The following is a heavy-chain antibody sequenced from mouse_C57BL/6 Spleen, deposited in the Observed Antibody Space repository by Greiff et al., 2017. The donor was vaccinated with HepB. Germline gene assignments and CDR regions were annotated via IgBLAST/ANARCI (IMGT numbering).Heavy chain of an antibody. CDR3: ARSDGYYPFDY. D-gene: IGHD2-3*01. V-gene: IGHV1-82*01. CDR2: IYPGDGDT. CDR1: GYAFSSSW. J-gene: IGHJ2*01. Sequence: VMLVESGPELVKPGASVKISCKASGYAFSSSWMNWVKQRPGKGLEWIGRIYPGDGDTNYNGKFKGKATLTADKSSSTAYMQLSSLTSEDSAVYFYARSDGYYPFDYWGQGTTLTVSS.